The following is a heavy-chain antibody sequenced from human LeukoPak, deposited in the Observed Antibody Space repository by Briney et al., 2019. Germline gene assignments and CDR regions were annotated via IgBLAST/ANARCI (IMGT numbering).Heavy chain of an antibody. D-gene: IGHD6-13*01. CDR1: GFTFSTYS. Sequence: GGSLRLSCAASGFTFSTYSMDWVRQAPGKGLEWVSYISTSSSAIYYIDSVKGRFTISRDNAKNSLYLQMNSLRDEDTAVYYCAKGEGSSSWFDYWGQGTLVTVSS. J-gene: IGHJ4*02. CDR2: ISTSSSAI. V-gene: IGHV3-48*02. CDR3: AKGEGSSSWFDY.